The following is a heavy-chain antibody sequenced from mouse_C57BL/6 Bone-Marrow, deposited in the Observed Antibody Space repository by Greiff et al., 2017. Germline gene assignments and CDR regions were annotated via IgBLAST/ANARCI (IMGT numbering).Heavy chain of an antibody. CDR1: GYTFTSYW. Sequence: QVQLQQPGAELVKPGASVKMSCKASGYTFTSYWITWVKQRPGQGLEWIGEIYPGSGSTNYNEKFKSKATLTVDTSSSTAYMQLSSLTSEDSAVYYCARSKSGTWRVYFDYWGQGTTLTVSS. J-gene: IGHJ2*01. V-gene: IGHV1-55*01. CDR2: IYPGSGST. D-gene: IGHD4-1*01. CDR3: ARSKSGTWRVYFDY.